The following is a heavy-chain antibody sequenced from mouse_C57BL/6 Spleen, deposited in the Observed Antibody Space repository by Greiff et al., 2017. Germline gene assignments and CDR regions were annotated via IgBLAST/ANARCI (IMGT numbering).Heavy chain of an antibody. Sequence: QVQLQQSGAELVKPGASVKISCKASGYAFSSYWMNWVKQRPGKGLEWIGQIYPGDGDTNYNGKFKGKATLTADKSSSTAYMQLSSLTSEDSAVYFCARGGNLIYYGNSYLDYWGQGTTLTVSS. CDR1: GYAFSSYW. D-gene: IGHD2-1*01. V-gene: IGHV1-80*01. CDR3: ARGGNLIYYGNSYLDY. CDR2: IYPGDGDT. J-gene: IGHJ2*01.